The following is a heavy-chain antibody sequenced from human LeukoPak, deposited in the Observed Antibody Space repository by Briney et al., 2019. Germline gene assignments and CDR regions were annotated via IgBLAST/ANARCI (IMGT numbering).Heavy chain of an antibody. CDR3: ARVSWDYYGSGSYYPYY. CDR2: IYYSGST. Sequence: SETLSLTCTVSGCSISSYYWSWIRQPPRKGLEWIGYIYYSGSTNYNPSLKSRVTISVDTSKNQFSLKMSSVTAADTAVYYCARVSWDYYGSGSYYPYYWGQGTLVTVSS. D-gene: IGHD3-10*01. J-gene: IGHJ4*02. V-gene: IGHV4-59*01. CDR1: GCSISSYY.